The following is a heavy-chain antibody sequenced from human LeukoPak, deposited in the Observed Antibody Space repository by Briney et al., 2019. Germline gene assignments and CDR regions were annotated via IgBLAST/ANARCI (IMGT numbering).Heavy chain of an antibody. CDR3: ARHSGWYDY. Sequence: SETLSLTCTVSGGSISSSSYYWGWIRQPPGKGLEWIGSIYYSGSTYYNPSLKSRVTISVDTSKNQFSLKLSSVTAADTAVYYCARHSGWYDYWGQGTLVTVSS. CDR1: GGSISSSSYY. CDR2: IYYSGST. J-gene: IGHJ4*02. D-gene: IGHD6-19*01. V-gene: IGHV4-39*01.